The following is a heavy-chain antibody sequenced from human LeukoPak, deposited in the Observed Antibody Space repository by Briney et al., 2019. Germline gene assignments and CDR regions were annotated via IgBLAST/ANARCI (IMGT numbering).Heavy chain of an antibody. Sequence: GGSLRLSCAASGFTFDDYAMHWVRQAPGKGLEWVSVITNSGDNTYYADSVKGRFTISRDNSKNTLYLQINSLRAEDTAIYYCAKAPMEDSWYIHFDYWGQGTLVTVSS. CDR2: ITNSGDNT. D-gene: IGHD6-13*01. J-gene: IGHJ4*02. CDR3: AKAPMEDSWYIHFDY. V-gene: IGHV3-23*01. CDR1: GFTFDDYA.